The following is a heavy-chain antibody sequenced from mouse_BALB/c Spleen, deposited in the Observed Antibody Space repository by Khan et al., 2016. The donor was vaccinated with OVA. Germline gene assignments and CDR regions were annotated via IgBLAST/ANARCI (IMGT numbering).Heavy chain of an antibody. D-gene: IGHD3-3*01. Sequence: QVQLQQSGTELLKPGPSVKLSCKASGYSFTNYDINWVRQRPEQGLEWIGWIFPGNGNIQYNEKFKDKATLTIDKSSSTAYMRLSRLTYEDSGVYFCARGDSVKFDSWGQGTILTVSS. CDR2: IFPGNGNI. CDR1: GYSFTNYD. CDR3: ARGDSVKFDS. V-gene: IGHV1-75*01. J-gene: IGHJ2*01.